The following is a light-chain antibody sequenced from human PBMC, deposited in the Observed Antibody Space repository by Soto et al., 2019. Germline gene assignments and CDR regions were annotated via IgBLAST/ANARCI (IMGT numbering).Light chain of an antibody. CDR1: QSVSSN. CDR2: GAS. J-gene: IGKJ5*01. CDR3: QQYNNWPLT. Sequence: EIVMTQSPATLSVSPGERATLSCRTSQSVSSNLAWYQQKPGQAPRLLIYGASTRATGTPARFSGSGSGTEFTLTISSLQSEDFAVYYCQQYNNWPLTFGQGTRLEIK. V-gene: IGKV3-15*01.